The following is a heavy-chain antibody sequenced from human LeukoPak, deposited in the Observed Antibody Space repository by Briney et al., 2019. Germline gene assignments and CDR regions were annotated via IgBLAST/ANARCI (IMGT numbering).Heavy chain of an antibody. V-gene: IGHV3-64*01. Sequence: GGSLRLSCAASGFTFSSYAMHWVREAPGKGLEYVLAISSNGGSTSYANSVQGRFTISRDNSKNTLYLQMRSLRAEDMAVYYCAREIHYYDSSGHAVYYFDYWGQGTLVTVSS. J-gene: IGHJ4*02. CDR2: ISSNGGST. CDR1: GFTFSSYA. CDR3: AREIHYYDSSGHAVYYFDY. D-gene: IGHD3-22*01.